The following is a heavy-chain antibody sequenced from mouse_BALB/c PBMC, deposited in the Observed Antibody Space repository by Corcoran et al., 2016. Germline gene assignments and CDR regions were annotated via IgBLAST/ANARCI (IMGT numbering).Heavy chain of an antibody. CDR1: GYSITSGYY. CDR2: ISYDGSN. Sequence: VHLQESGLGLVKPSQFLSLTCSVTGYSITSGYYWNRIRQFPGNTLDWKGYISYDGSNNYNPSLKNRISITRDTSKNQFFLKLNSVPTEDTATYYCARDPYCYFDVWGAGTTVTVSS. J-gene: IGHJ1*01. V-gene: IGHV3-6*02. CDR3: ARDPYCYFDV.